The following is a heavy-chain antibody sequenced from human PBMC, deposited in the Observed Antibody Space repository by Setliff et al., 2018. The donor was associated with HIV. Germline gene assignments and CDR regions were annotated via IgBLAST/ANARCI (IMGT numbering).Heavy chain of an antibody. Sequence: SETLSLTCSVSGGSMSPYYWSWIRQPAGKGLEWIGRIETSGGNIDSNPSFKSRVTMSGDTPKNQFSLKLSSVTAADTAVYYCARDGVWSSGLDAFDIWGQGTMVTVSS. CDR3: ARDGVWSSGLDAFDI. D-gene: IGHD3-22*01. CDR2: IETSGGNI. J-gene: IGHJ3*02. CDR1: GGSMSPYY. V-gene: IGHV4-4*07.